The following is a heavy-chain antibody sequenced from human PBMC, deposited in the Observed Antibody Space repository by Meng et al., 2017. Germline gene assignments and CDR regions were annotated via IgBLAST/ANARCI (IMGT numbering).Heavy chain of an antibody. D-gene: IGHD1-26*01. CDR1: GDSVSSNSAA. Sequence: QIQLHQSGPGLVKPSQTLSLICAISGDSVSSNSAAWNWIRQSPSRGLEWLGRAYYRSKWYHDYAESVKSRINIDPDTSKNQFSLQLRSVTPEDSAVYYCARGSYSFDSWGQRTLVTVSS. J-gene: IGHJ4*02. CDR2: AYYRSKWYH. V-gene: IGHV6-1*01. CDR3: ARGSYSFDS.